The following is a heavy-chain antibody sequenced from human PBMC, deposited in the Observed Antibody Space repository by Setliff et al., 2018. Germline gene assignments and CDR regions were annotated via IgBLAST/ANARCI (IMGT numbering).Heavy chain of an antibody. Sequence: VSCKASGGTFSSYGISWVRQAPGQGLEWLGGTIPNFGTTNYAQEFQGRVTIITDESTSTAYMELSSLRFEDTAVYYCAREGVDTRSSTDYRYYMDVWGKGTTVTAP. CDR1: GGTFSSYG. CDR2: TIPNFGTT. CDR3: AREGVDTRSSTDYRYYMDV. D-gene: IGHD5-18*01. J-gene: IGHJ6*03. V-gene: IGHV1-69*05.